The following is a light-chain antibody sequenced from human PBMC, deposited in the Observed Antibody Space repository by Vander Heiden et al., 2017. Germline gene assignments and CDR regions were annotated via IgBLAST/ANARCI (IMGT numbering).Light chain of an antibody. CDR2: AAS. Sequence: DIQMTQSPSSLSASVGDRVTITCRASQSISNYLNWYQQKPGKAPKLLIYAASSLRSGVPSRFSGSGSGTDFTLTISSLQPEDFATYYCQQGYSTPYTFGQGIKLEIK. J-gene: IGKJ2*01. CDR3: QQGYSTPYT. V-gene: IGKV1-39*01. CDR1: QSISNY.